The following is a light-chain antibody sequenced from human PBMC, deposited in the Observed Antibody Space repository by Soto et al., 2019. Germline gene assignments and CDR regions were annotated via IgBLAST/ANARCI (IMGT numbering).Light chain of an antibody. CDR1: SSNIGAGYD. CDR3: QSYDSRLSVV. V-gene: IGLV1-40*01. Sequence: QSVLTQPPSLSGAPGQRVTISCTGSSSNIGAGYDVHWYQQLPGTAPKILIYGNSNRPSGVPDRFSGSKSGTSASLAITGRQAEDEADYYCQSYDSRLSVVFGGGTKLPVL. CDR2: GNS. J-gene: IGLJ2*01.